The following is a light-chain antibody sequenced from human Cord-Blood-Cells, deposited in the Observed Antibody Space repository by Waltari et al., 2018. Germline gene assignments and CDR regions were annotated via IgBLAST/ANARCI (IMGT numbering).Light chain of an antibody. CDR2: AAS. Sequence: IHLRQSPSSLSQPVGDRVPITCRASQGISSYLAWYQQKPGKASKLLIYAASTLQRGVPRRFSGSGTGTDYTLTISSLQPEDCATNYCQQLNSYPRTLGQGTKVEIK. V-gene: IGKV1-9*01. J-gene: IGKJ1*01. CDR3: QQLNSYPRT. CDR1: QGISSY.